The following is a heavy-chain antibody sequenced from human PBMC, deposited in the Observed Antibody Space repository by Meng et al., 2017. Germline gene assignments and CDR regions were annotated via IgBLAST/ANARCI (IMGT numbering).Heavy chain of an antibody. V-gene: IGHV3-9*03. Sequence: SLKISCAASGFTFDDYAMHWVRQAPGKGLEWISGISWNSGSTGYAGSVTGRFTISRDNANNSLFLQMNSLRTEDMALYYCAKALSGAYRPTDAFDVWGQGTMVTV. CDR3: AKALSGAYRPTDAFDV. J-gene: IGHJ3*01. CDR1: GFTFDDYA. D-gene: IGHD1-26*01. CDR2: ISWNSGST.